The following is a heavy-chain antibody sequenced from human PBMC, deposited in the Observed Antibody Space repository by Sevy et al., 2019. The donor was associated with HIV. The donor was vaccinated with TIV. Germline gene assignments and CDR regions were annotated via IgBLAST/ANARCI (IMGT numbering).Heavy chain of an antibody. CDR1: GFTFSDYA. Sequence: GGSLRLSCAASGFTFSDYAMHWVRQAPGKGLEWVSIISSDGITKYYADSVKGRFTISRDNSENSLYLQMNSLRPEDTAVYYCAGEEAQNRNIRYCSCDTCFYNSFDPWGQGTLVTVSS. CDR2: ISSDGITK. J-gene: IGHJ5*02. CDR3: AGEEAQNRNIRYCSCDTCFYNSFDP. V-gene: IGHV3-30-3*01. D-gene: IGHD2-15*01.